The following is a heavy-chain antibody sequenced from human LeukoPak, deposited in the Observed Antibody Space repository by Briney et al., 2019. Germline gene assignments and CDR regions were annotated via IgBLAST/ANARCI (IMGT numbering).Heavy chain of an antibody. J-gene: IGHJ4*02. D-gene: IGHD4-23*01. CDR1: GGTFSSYA. CDR3: ARVGGGNSGFDY. V-gene: IGHV1-69*05. Sequence: SVKVSCKASGGTFSSYAISWVRQAPGQGLEWMGRIIPIFGTANYAQKFQGRVTMTTDTSTSTAYMELRSLRSDDTAVDYCARVGGGNSGFDYWGQGTLVTVSS. CDR2: IIPIFGTA.